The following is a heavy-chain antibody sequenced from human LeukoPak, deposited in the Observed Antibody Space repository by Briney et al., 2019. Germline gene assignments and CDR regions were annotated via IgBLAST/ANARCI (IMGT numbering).Heavy chain of an antibody. D-gene: IGHD4-23*01. Sequence: ASVKVSCKASGGTFSSYAISWVRQAPGQGLEWMGWINPNSGGTNYAQKFQGRVTMTRDTSISTAYMELSRLRSDDTAVYYCARAATVVTHSNWFDPWGQGTLVTVSS. CDR3: ARAATVVTHSNWFDP. CDR2: INPNSGGT. J-gene: IGHJ5*02. V-gene: IGHV1-2*02. CDR1: GGTFSSYA.